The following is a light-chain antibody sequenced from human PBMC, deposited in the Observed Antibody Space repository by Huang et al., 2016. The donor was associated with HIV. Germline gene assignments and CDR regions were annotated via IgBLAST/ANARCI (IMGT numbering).Light chain of an antibody. CDR2: GAS. V-gene: IGKV3-15*01. J-gene: IGKJ2*01. Sequence: IVMTQSPATLSVSPGERVTLSCRASRSVGNNLAWYQQKVGQPPRLLIYGASTRATGIAARFSGSGSGTDFTLTISSLQFEDFAVYYCQQYNDWPPWYTFGQGTKLEIK. CDR1: RSVGNN. CDR3: QQYNDWPPWYT.